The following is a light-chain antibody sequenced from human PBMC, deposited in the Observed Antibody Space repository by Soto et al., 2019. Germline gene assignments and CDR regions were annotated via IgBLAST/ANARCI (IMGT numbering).Light chain of an antibody. CDR3: KYYGSSST. CDR1: PSISGRV. CDR2: GAS. J-gene: IGKJ1*01. Sequence: VCTQSPLTLSLSPGEITTLSSRATPSISGRVFACYHAQPGKAPKLLLYGASIRATGIPDRFSGSESGTDFTLTISRKEPEDFAVYYCKYYGSSSTFGQGTKVDIK. V-gene: IGKV3-20*01.